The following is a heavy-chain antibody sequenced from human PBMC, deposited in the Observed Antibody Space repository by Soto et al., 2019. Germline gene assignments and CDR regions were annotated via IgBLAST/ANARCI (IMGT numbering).Heavy chain of an antibody. CDR2: IWYDGSNK. D-gene: IGHD6-19*01. CDR1: GFTFSSYG. V-gene: IGHV3-33*01. J-gene: IGHJ6*02. CDR3: ARLQLLVGVYYYGLDV. Sequence: QVQLVESGGGVVQPGRSLRLSCAASGFTFSSYGMHWVRQAPGKGLEWVAVIWYDGSNKYYADSVKGRFTISRDNSKNTLYLQMNSLRAEDTAVYYCARLQLLVGVYYYGLDVWGQGTTVTVSS.